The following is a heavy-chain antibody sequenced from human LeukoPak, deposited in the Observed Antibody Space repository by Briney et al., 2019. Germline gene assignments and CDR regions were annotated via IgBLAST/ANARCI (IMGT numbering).Heavy chain of an antibody. CDR3: AKVLGDEGELWFGESGDYMDV. V-gene: IGHV4-59*08. CDR1: GGAISSYY. D-gene: IGHD3-10*01. J-gene: IGHJ6*03. CDR2: IRSSGST. Sequence: SETLSLTCTVSGGAISSYYWTWIRQPPGKGLEWIGYIRSSGSTSYNPSLKSRVTILVDTSKNQFSLKLSSVTAADTAVYYCAKVLGDEGELWFGESGDYMDVWGKGTTVTISS.